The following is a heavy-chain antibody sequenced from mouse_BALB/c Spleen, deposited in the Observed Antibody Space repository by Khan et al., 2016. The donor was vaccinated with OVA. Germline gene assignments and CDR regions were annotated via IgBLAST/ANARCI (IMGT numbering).Heavy chain of an antibody. CDR3: ARSGYFAWFAY. CDR1: GFNIKDYY. CDR2: IDPENGET. Sequence: VQLQQSGTDLVRPGALVKLSCKASGFNIKDYYMHWVKQRPEQGLEWIGWIDPENGETVYDPKFQGKASVTADTSSNTAYLQLSSLTSEDTAVYYCARSGYFAWFAYWGQGTLVTVSA. V-gene: IGHV14-1*02. J-gene: IGHJ3*01.